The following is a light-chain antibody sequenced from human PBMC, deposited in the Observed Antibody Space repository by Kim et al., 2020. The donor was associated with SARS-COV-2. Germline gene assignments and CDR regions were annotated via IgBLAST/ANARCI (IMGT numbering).Light chain of an antibody. Sequence: RATINCKSSQSVLYSSNNKNYLAWYQQKPRQPPKLLIYWASTRESGVPDRFSGSGSGTDFTLTISSLQAEDVAVYYCQQYYSSPRSFGQGTKLEI. CDR1: QSVLYSSNNKNY. V-gene: IGKV4-1*01. J-gene: IGKJ2*01. CDR3: QQYYSSPRS. CDR2: WAS.